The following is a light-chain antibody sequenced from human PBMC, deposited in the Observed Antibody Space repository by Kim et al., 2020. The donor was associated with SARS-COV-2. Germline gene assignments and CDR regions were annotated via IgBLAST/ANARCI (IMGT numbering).Light chain of an antibody. Sequence: DIQMTQSPSSLSASVGDRVTITCRASQSISNYLNWYQQKPGKAPKVLIYAASTLQSGVPSRFSGSGSGTDFTLTISSLQPEDFATYYCQQSYSNPPEYTFCQGTKLEIK. J-gene: IGKJ2*01. CDR2: AAS. CDR3: QQSYSNPPEYT. CDR1: QSISNY. V-gene: IGKV1-39*01.